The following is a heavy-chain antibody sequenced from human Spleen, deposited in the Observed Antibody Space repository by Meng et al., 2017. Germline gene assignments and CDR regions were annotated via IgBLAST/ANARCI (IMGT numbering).Heavy chain of an antibody. V-gene: IGHV1-18*01. J-gene: IGHJ6*02. D-gene: IGHD3-9*01. CDR1: GYTFTSYG. Sequence: ASAKVSCKASGYTFTSYGISWVRQAPGQGLEWMGWISAYNGNTNYAQKLQGRVTMTTDTSTSTAYMELRSLRSDDTAVYYCARKYTYYDILTGYVYYYYGMDVWGQGTTVTVSS. CDR3: ARKYTYYDILTGYVYYYYGMDV. CDR2: ISAYNGNT.